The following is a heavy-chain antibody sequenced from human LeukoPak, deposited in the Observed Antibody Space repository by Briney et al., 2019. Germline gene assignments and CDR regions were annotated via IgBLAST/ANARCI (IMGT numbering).Heavy chain of an antibody. CDR1: GYVFTGYY. Sequence: GASVKVSCKTSGYVFTGYYMHWVRQAPGQGLEWMGWINPNSGATNYAQKFQGRVTMTRDTSISTAYMELSSLRSDDTAVYYCAREMATIVNQFDYWGQGTLVTVSS. CDR3: AREMATIVNQFDY. J-gene: IGHJ4*02. V-gene: IGHV1-2*02. D-gene: IGHD5-24*01. CDR2: INPNSGAT.